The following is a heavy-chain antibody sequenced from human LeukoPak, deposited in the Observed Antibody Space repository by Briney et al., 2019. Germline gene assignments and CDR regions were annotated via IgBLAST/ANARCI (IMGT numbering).Heavy chain of an antibody. CDR3: ARVGWDCGGDCYPGYYFDY. D-gene: IGHD2-21*02. CDR2: IYYSGST. V-gene: IGHV4-59*01. Sequence: SETLSLTCTVSGGSISSYCWSWIRQPPGKGLEWIGYIYYSGSTNYNPSLKSRVTISVDTSKNQFSLKLSSVTAADTAVYYCARVGWDCGGDCYPGYYFDYWGQGTLVTVSS. CDR1: GGSISSYC. J-gene: IGHJ4*02.